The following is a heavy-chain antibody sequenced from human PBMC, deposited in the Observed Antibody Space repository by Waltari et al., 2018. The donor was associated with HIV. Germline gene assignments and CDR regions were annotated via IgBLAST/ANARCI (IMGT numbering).Heavy chain of an antibody. CDR3: VRDWRDCSGGSCYSEYFDY. J-gene: IGHJ4*02. D-gene: IGHD2-15*01. CDR2: INHSGST. V-gene: IGHV4-34*01. Sequence: QVQLQQWGAGLLKPSETLSLTCAVYGGSFSGYYWSWIRQPPGKGLEWIGEINHSGSTNYNPSLKSRVTISVDTSKNQFSLKLSSVTAADTAVYYCVRDWRDCSGGSCYSEYFDYWGQGTLVTVSS. CDR1: GGSFSGYY.